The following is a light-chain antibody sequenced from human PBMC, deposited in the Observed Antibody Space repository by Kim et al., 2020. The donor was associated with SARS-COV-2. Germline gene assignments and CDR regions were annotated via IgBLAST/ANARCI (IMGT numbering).Light chain of an antibody. V-gene: IGLV3-19*01. CDR3: DSRDNSGNQ. CDR2: GTN. J-gene: IGLJ3*02. Sequence: SVACGQTVRIRCQGYLLRFYYASWSHHKPGQAPMLVMYGTNNRPSGIPDRFSGSSSGSTASLTITGAQAEDEADYYCDSRDNSGNQFGGGTQLTVL. CDR1: LLRFYY.